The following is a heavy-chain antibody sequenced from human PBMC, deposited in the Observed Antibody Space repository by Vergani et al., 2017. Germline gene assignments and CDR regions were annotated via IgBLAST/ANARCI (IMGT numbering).Heavy chain of an antibody. CDR2: IYYSGST. Sequence: QVQLQESGPGLVKPSQTLCLTCTVSGGSISSGDYYWSWIRQPPGKGLEWIGYIYYSGSTYYNPSLKSRVTISVDTSKNQFSLKLSSVTAADTAVYYCAXVRGLATVPAAIDYWGQGTLVTVSS. CDR3: AXVRGLATVPAAIDY. V-gene: IGHV4-30-4*08. J-gene: IGHJ4*02. D-gene: IGHD2-2*01. CDR1: GGSISSGDYY.